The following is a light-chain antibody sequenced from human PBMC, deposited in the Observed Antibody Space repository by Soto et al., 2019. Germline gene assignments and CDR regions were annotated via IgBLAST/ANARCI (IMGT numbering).Light chain of an antibody. CDR3: QSYDRSLSGYV. J-gene: IGLJ1*01. V-gene: IGLV1-40*01. Sequence: QSVLTQPPAVSGAPGQRVTISCTGSSSNIGANYDVHWYQQFPGTAPKLLIYVNSNRPSGVPDRVSGSKSGTSASLAITGLQAEDEADYYCQSYDRSLSGYVFGTGTKLTVL. CDR2: VNS. CDR1: SSNIGANYD.